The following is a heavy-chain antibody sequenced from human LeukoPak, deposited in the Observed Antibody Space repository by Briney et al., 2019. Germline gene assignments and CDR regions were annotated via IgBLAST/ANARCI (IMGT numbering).Heavy chain of an antibody. CDR2: ISSSSSTI. D-gene: IGHD3-10*01. V-gene: IGHV3-48*02. Sequence: GGSLRLSCEASGFTFSSYSMNWVRQAPGKGLEWVSYISSSSSTIYYADSVKGRFTISRDNAKNSLYLQMNSLRDEDTAVYYCARDITMVRGIIGYYYGMDVWGQGTTVTVSS. CDR1: GFTFSSYS. CDR3: ARDITMVRGIIGYYYGMDV. J-gene: IGHJ6*02.